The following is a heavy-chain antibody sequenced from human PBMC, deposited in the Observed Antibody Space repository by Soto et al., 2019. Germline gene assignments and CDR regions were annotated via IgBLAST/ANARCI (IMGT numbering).Heavy chain of an antibody. CDR2: TLPIFGTA. D-gene: IGHD2-2*01. Sequence: QVQLVQSGAEVKTPGSSVKVSCKASGGTFGNYAISWVRQAPGQGLEWLGGTLPIFGTANYAQKFQGRVTITADRSTSTAYIELSSLTSEDTAVYYCVRESHEIVAVPATVMGPFTWFDTWGQGTLVTVSS. V-gene: IGHV1-69*06. J-gene: IGHJ5*02. CDR1: GGTFGNYA. CDR3: VRESHEIVAVPATVMGPFTWFDT.